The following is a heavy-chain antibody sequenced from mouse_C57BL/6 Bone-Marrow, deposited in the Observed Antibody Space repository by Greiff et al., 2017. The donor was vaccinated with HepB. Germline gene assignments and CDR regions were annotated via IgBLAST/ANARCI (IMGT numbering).Heavy chain of an antibody. D-gene: IGHD2-3*01. Sequence: QVQLQQPGAELVKPGASVKVSCKASGYTFTSYWMHWVKQRPGQGLEWIGRIHPSDSDTNYNQKFKGRATLTVDKSSSTAYMQISSLTSEDSSVYYCAIWPDGYCAMDYWDQGTSVTVSS. CDR1: GYTFTSYW. J-gene: IGHJ4*01. CDR2: IHPSDSDT. CDR3: AIWPDGYCAMDY. V-gene: IGHV1-74*01.